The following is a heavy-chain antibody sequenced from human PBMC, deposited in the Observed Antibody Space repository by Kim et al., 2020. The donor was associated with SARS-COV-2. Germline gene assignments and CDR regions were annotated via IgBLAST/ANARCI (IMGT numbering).Heavy chain of an antibody. V-gene: IGHV3-49*02. CDR3: TRDDFWSGYCDY. CDR2: T. J-gene: IGHJ4*02. D-gene: IGHD3-3*01. Sequence: TEYAGSVKGRFTISRDDSKSIAYLQMNSLKTEDTAVYYCTRDDFWSGYCDYWGQGTLVTVSS.